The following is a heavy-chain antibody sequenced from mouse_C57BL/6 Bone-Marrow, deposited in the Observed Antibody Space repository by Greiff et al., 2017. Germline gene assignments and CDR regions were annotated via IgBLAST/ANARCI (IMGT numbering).Heavy chain of an antibody. V-gene: IGHV1-19*01. CDR1: GYTFTDYY. Sequence: EVQLVESGPVLVKPGASVKMSCKASGYTFTDYYMNWVKQSHGKSLEWIGVINPYNGGTSYNQKFKGKATLTVDKSSSTAYMELNSLTSEDSAVYYCASLLTWFAYWGQGTLVTVSA. CDR3: ASLLTWFAY. D-gene: IGHD1-1*01. J-gene: IGHJ3*01. CDR2: INPYNGGT.